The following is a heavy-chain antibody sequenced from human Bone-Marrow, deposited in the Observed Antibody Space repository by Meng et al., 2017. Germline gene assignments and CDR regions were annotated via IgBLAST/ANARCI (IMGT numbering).Heavy chain of an antibody. D-gene: IGHD2-8*01. CDR3: AREGYCANEICNPLYGMDV. V-gene: IGHV3-48*03. Sequence: GESLKISCAASGFTFSSYEMNWVRQAPGKGLEWVSYISSSGSTIYYADSVKGRFTISRHNSKNTLYLQMNSLRAEDTAVYYCAREGYCANEICNPLYGMDVWGQGTTVTVSS. CDR1: GFTFSSYE. J-gene: IGHJ6*02. CDR2: ISSSGSTI.